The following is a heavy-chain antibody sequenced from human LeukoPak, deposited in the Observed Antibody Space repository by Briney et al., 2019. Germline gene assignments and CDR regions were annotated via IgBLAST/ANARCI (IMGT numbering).Heavy chain of an antibody. J-gene: IGHJ4*02. CDR3: ARDAYGGNSHYYFDY. V-gene: IGHV4-59*01. Sequence: SETLSLTCTVSGGSISSYYWSWIRRPPGKGLEWIGYIYYSGSTNYNPSLKSRVTISVDTPKNQFSLKLSSVTAADTAVYYCARDAYGGNSHYYFDYWGQGTLVTVSS. CDR2: IYYSGST. D-gene: IGHD4-23*01. CDR1: GGSISSYY.